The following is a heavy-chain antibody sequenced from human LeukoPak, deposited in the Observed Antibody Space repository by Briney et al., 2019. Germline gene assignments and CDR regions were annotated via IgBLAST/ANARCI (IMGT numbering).Heavy chain of an antibody. V-gene: IGHV1-8*03. J-gene: IGHJ3*02. Sequence: GASVKVSCKASGYTFTSYDINWVRQATGQGLEWMGWMNPNSGNTGYAQKFQGRVTITRNTSISTAHMELSSLRSEDTAVYYCARGRGYNWNDADAFDIWGQGTMVTVSS. CDR1: GYTFTSYD. CDR2: MNPNSGNT. D-gene: IGHD1-1*01. CDR3: ARGRGYNWNDADAFDI.